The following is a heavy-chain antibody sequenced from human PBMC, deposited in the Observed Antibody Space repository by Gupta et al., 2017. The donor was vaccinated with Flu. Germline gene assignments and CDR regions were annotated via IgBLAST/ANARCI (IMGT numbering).Heavy chain of an antibody. CDR1: GGSFSGYY. CDR2: IRHTGIT. CDR3: AGYQLLYRFDP. D-gene: IGHD3-16*02. J-gene: IGHJ5*02. Sequence: QAQLQQWGAGLLKPPETLSLTCAVDGGSFSGYYWSWIRQPPGKGLEWIGEIRHTGITNYNPSLKSRVTISADTSKRQFSLKLTSVTAADTAVYYCAGYQLLYRFDPWGQGTLVTVSP. V-gene: IGHV4-34*02.